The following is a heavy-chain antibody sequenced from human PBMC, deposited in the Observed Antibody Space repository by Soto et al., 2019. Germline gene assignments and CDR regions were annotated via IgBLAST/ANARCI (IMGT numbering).Heavy chain of an antibody. Sequence: GGSLRLSCAASGFTFSSYEMNWVRQAPGKGLEWVSYISSSGSTIYYADSVKGRFTISRDNAKNSLYLQMNSLRAEDTAVYYCARVEYYYDSSDYWGQGTLVTVSS. CDR1: GFTFSSYE. V-gene: IGHV3-48*03. CDR2: ISSSGSTI. J-gene: IGHJ4*02. CDR3: ARVEYYYDSSDY. D-gene: IGHD3-22*01.